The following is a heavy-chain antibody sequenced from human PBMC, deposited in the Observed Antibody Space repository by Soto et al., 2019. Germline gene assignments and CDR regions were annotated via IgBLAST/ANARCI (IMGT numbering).Heavy chain of an antibody. Sequence: QVQLVESGGGVVQPGRSLRLSCAASVFAFSTYGMHWVRQAPGKGLEWVAVISYDGSNKYYTDSVKGRFTISRDNSKNTLFLQMNSLRAEDTAVYYCAKDYVLEWLRYYYGMDVWGQGTTVTVSS. D-gene: IGHD3-3*01. V-gene: IGHV3-30*18. J-gene: IGHJ6*02. CDR2: ISYDGSNK. CDR1: VFAFSTYG. CDR3: AKDYVLEWLRYYYGMDV.